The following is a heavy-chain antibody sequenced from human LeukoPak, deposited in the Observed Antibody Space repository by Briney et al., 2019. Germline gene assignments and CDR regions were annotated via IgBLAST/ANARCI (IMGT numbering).Heavy chain of an antibody. J-gene: IGHJ4*02. V-gene: IGHV3-23*01. CDR2: ISGSGAST. CDR1: GFTFSSYG. Sequence: GGSLRLSCAASGFTFSSYGMNWVRQAPGKGLEWVSGISGSGASTYYADSVKGRFTISRDNSKNTLYLQMNCLSAEDTAVYSCAKETDYNYIYYFDYWGQGTLVTVSS. CDR3: AKETDYNYIYYFDY. D-gene: IGHD5-24*01.